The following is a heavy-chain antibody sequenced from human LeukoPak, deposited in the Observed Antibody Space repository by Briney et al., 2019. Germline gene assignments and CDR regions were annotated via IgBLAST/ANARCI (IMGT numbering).Heavy chain of an antibody. J-gene: IGHJ4*02. V-gene: IGHV3-30*02. D-gene: IGHD3-3*01. CDR2: IRYDASNE. Sequence: GGSLRLSCAASGFTFSLYGMQWVRQAPGQGLQWVAFIRYDASNEYYVESVKGRFTISRDNSENTLYLQMNSLSTEDTAVYYCARFDYWSGFYPLDHWGQGTLVTVSS. CDR1: GFTFSLYG. CDR3: ARFDYWSGFYPLDH.